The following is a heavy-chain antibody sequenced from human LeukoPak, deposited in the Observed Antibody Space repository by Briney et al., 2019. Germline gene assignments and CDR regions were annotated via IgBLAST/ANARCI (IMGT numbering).Heavy chain of an antibody. CDR3: AKWATGYCSSTSCSRLTDY. CDR2: ISYDGSNK. D-gene: IGHD2-2*01. CDR1: GFTFSSYG. Sequence: GGSLRLSCAASGFTFSSYGMHWVRQAPGKGLEWVAVISYDGSNKYYADSVKGRFTISRDNSKNTLYLQMNSLRAEDTAVYYCAKWATGYCSSTSCSRLTDYWGQGTLVTVSS. V-gene: IGHV3-30*18. J-gene: IGHJ4*02.